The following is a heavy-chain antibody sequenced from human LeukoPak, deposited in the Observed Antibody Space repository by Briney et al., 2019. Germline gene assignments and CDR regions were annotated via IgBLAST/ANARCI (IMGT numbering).Heavy chain of an antibody. CDR3: ARDSFSVSSGYCDY. J-gene: IGHJ4*02. V-gene: IGHV1-3*01. Sequence: VASVKVSCKASGYTFTSYAMHWVRQAPGQRLEWMGWINAGNGNTKYSQKFQGRVTITRDTSASTAYMELSSLRSEDTAVYYCARDSFSVSSGYCDYWGQGTLVTVSS. CDR2: INAGNGNT. D-gene: IGHD3-22*01. CDR1: GYTFTSYA.